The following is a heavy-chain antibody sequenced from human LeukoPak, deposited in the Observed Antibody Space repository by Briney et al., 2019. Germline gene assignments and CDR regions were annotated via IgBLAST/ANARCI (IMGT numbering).Heavy chain of an antibody. CDR1: GYTFTSYG. D-gene: IGHD3-22*01. V-gene: IGHV1-18*01. CDR2: ISAYNGNT. J-gene: IGHJ4*02. Sequence: ASVKVSFRASGYTFTSYGISWVRQAPGQGLEWMGWISAYNGNTNYAQKLQGRVTMTTDTSTSTAYMELRSLRSDDTAVYYCARTAYDTSLDYWGQGTLVTVSS. CDR3: ARTAYDTSLDY.